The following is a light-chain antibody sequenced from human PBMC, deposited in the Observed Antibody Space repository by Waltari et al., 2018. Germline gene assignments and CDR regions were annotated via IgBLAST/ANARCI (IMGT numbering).Light chain of an antibody. V-gene: IGKV3-15*01. CDR2: GAS. Sequence: EIVXTQSPATLSVXPGERATLSCRASQSVSSNLAWYQQKPGQAPRLLIYGASTRATGIPARXSGSGXGTEFTLTIXSMQSEDXAXYYCQQYNNWPYTXXXGTKLEIK. J-gene: IGKJ2*01. CDR3: QQYNNWPYT. CDR1: QSVSSN.